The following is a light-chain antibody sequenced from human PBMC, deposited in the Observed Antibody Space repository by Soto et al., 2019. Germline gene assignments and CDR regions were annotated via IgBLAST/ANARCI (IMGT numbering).Light chain of an antibody. J-gene: IGKJ1*01. CDR3: QQSYSTPRT. CDR2: AAS. Sequence: DIQMTQSPSSLSASVGGRVTITRRASQSISRYLNWYKQNPGKAPKLMSYAASSLQSGVPSRFSGSGSGTDFTLTISSLQPEDFATYYCQQSYSTPRTFGQGTKVDIK. CDR1: QSISRY. V-gene: IGKV1-39*01.